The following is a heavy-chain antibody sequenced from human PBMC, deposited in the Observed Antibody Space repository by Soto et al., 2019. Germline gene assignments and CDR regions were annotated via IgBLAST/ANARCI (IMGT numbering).Heavy chain of an antibody. J-gene: IGHJ6*02. CDR3: AREKYSNYGSYYYHYGMDV. CDR1: GYSFTSYW. Sequence: GESLKISCKGSGYSFTSYWIGWVRQMPGKGLEWMGIIYPGDSDTRYSPSFQGQVTISADKSISTAYLQWCSLKASDTAMYYCAREKYSNYGSYYYHYGMDVWGQGTTVTVSS. CDR2: IYPGDSDT. V-gene: IGHV5-51*01. D-gene: IGHD4-4*01.